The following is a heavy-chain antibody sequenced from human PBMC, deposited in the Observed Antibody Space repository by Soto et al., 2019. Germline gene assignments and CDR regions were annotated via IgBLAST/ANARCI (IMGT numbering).Heavy chain of an antibody. CDR1: GDSISSYH. D-gene: IGHD6-19*01. CDR3: ATELTVAATGWFDP. Sequence: SETLSLTCTVSGDSISSYHWSWMRQPAGKGLEWIGRINTSGSTNYDPSLKSRVTLSLDTSKNQFSLKLRSVTAADTAVYYCATELTVAATGWFDPWGQGTLVTVSS. J-gene: IGHJ5*02. V-gene: IGHV4-4*07. CDR2: INTSGST.